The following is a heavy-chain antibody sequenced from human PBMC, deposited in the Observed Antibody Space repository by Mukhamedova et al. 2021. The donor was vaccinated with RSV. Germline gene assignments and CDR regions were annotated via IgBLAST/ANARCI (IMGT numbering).Heavy chain of an antibody. D-gene: IGHD6-25*01. V-gene: IGHV3-30*02. CDR3: AKVREGSGYYYYYMDV. CDR2: IRYDGSNK. Sequence: VRQAPGKGLEWVAFIRYDGSNKYYADSVKGRFTISRDNSKNTLYLQMNSLRAEDTAVYYCAKVREGSGYYYYYMDVWGQGTTVT. J-gene: IGHJ6*03.